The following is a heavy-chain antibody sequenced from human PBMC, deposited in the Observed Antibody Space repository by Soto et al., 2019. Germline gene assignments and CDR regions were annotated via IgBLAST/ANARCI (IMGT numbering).Heavy chain of an antibody. CDR3: AXDXSSGYYXXXY. J-gene: IGHJ4*02. D-gene: IGHD6-19*01. Sequence: PGGSLRLSCAASGFTVSSNYMSWVRQAPGKGLEWVSIIYSGGTTYYADSVKGRFTFSRDNSKNTLFLQMDSLRAEDTAVYYCAXDXSSGYYXXXYXGQGTLVTVSS. CDR2: IYSGGTT. V-gene: IGHV3-53*01. CDR1: GFTVSSNY.